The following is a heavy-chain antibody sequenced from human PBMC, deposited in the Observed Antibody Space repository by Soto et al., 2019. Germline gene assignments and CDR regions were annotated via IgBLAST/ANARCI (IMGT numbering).Heavy chain of an antibody. CDR2: ISGSGGTI. J-gene: IGHJ4*02. V-gene: IGHV3-48*02. Sequence: EMQLVESGGGMVQPGGSLRVSCAASGFTLSSYSMHWVRQAPGKGLEWVSYISGSGGTIYCADSVKGRFTISRDNAKNSLSVQMNSLRDEDTAVYFCARETGLRSSGWSYYFDFWGQGTRVTVSS. D-gene: IGHD6-19*01. CDR1: GFTLSSYS. CDR3: ARETGLRSSGWSYYFDF.